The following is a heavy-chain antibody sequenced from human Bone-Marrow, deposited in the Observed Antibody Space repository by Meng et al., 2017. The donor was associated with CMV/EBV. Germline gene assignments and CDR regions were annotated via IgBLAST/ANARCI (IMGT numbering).Heavy chain of an antibody. V-gene: IGHV1-69*05. CDR1: GGTFNNYA. CDR3: ARGSYYYDSSCAADY. J-gene: IGHJ4*02. Sequence: SVKVSCKTSGGTFNNYAFSWVRQAPGQGLEWMGGIIPIFGTPNFAQKFQGRVAMTRDTSISTAYMELSRLRSDDTAVYYCARGSYYYDSSCAADYWGQGKLVPVSS. D-gene: IGHD3-22*01. CDR2: IIPIFGTP.